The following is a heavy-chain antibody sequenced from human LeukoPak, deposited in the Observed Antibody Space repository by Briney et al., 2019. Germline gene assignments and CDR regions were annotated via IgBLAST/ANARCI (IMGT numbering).Heavy chain of an antibody. Sequence: AAVRVSCKASGYIFTHHGISWVRQAPGQGLGWTGWISAYNGDTNYAQKFQDRVTLTTDTSTSTAYMELRSLRSDDTAVYYCARDPTNTRGRHAYFDYWGQGTLGPGS. V-gene: IGHV1-18*01. CDR1: GYIFTHHG. CDR3: ARDPTNTRGRHAYFDY. CDR2: ISAYNGDT. J-gene: IGHJ4*02. D-gene: IGHD2-2*02.